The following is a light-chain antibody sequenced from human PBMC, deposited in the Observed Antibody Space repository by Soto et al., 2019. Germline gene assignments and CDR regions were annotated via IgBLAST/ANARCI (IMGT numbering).Light chain of an antibody. CDR1: RGIGST. CDR3: QHYFTWPLA. J-gene: IGKJ4*01. Sequence: EVVMTQSPATLSVSPGERATLSCRASRGIGSTLAWYQQKPGQTPRLLIYDTSTRATGVPGRFIGSRSGTEFTLTITSLQSEDFAIYYCQHYFTWPLAFGGGTRVENK. V-gene: IGKV3-15*01. CDR2: DTS.